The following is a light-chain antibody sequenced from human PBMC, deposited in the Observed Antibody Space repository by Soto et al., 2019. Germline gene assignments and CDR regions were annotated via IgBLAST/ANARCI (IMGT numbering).Light chain of an antibody. CDR3: SSYTSSSLYA. V-gene: IGLV2-14*01. Sequence: QSVLTQPASVSGSPGQSITISCTGTSSDVGGYNYVSWYQQHPGKAPKLMIYEVSNRPSGVSNRFSGSKSGNTASLTISGLQAEDEADYYCSSYTSSSLYAFGNGTKVTVL. CDR1: SSDVGGYNY. J-gene: IGLJ1*01. CDR2: EVS.